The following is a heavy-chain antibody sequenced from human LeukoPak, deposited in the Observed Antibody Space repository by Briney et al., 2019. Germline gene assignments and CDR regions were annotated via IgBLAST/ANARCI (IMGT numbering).Heavy chain of an antibody. CDR1: GFTFSSYG. CDR3: AKVSGDSSGYYYFDY. Sequence: GRSLRLSCAASGFTFSSYGMHWVRQAPGKGLEWVAVISYDGSNKYYADSVKGRFTISRDNSKNTLYLQMNSLRAEDTAVYYCAKVSGDSSGYYYFDYWGQGTLVTVPS. CDR2: ISYDGSNK. D-gene: IGHD3-22*01. J-gene: IGHJ4*02. V-gene: IGHV3-30*18.